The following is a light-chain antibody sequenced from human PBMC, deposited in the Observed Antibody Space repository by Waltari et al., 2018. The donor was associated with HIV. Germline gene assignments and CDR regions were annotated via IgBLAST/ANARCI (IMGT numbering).Light chain of an antibody. J-gene: IGLJ2*01. CDR1: SSDVGSYYL. CDR3: CSYAGSSTFVV. V-gene: IGLV2-23*02. CDR2: EVS. Sequence: QSALTQPASVSGSPGQSITISCTGTSSDVGSYYLVSWYQQHPGKAPKLMIYEVSKRPSGVSNRFSGSKSGYTASLTSSGLQAEDEADYYCCSYAGSSTFVVFGGGTKLTVL.